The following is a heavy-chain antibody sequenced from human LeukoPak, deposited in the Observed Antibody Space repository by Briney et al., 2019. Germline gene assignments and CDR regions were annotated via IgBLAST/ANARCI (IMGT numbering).Heavy chain of an antibody. D-gene: IGHD5-12*01. Sequence: GGSLRLSCAASGFTFSSYSMNWVRQAPGKGLEWVSSISSSSSYIYYADSVKGRFTISRDNAKNSLYLQMNSLRAEDTAVYYCAREGYSGYDLEEGVFDYWGQGTLVTVSS. V-gene: IGHV3-21*01. CDR2: ISSSSSYI. CDR1: GFTFSSYS. CDR3: AREGYSGYDLEEGVFDY. J-gene: IGHJ4*02.